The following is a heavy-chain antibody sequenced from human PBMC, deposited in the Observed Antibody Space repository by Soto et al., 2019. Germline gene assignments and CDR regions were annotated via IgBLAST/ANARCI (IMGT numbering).Heavy chain of an antibody. CDR1: GGSFSGYY. D-gene: IGHD5-12*01. J-gene: IGHJ3*02. V-gene: IGHV4-34*01. CDR3: VRMTRWIEAAFDI. Sequence: QVQLQQWGAGLLKPSETLSLTCAVYGGSFSGYYWSWIRQPPGKGLEWIGEINHSGSTNYIPSLKGRVTVSIDTSQKQFTLHLISVTDVDSAVYYFVRMTRWIEAAFDIWVQGTMVTVSS. CDR2: INHSGST.